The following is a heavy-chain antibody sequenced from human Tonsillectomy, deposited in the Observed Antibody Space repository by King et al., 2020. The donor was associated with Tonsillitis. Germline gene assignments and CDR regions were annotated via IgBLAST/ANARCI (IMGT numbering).Heavy chain of an antibody. Sequence: QVQLQESGPGLVKPSETLSLTCTVSGGSISSYYWSWIRQPAGKGLEWIGHIYTSGSTNYNPSLKSRVTMSVDTSKNQFSLKLSSVTAADTAVYYCARSRNADFWSGLHYMDVWGKGTTVTVSS. V-gene: IGHV4-4*07. CDR2: IYTSGST. CDR1: GGSISSYY. CDR3: ARSRNADFWSGLHYMDV. J-gene: IGHJ6*03. D-gene: IGHD3-3*01.